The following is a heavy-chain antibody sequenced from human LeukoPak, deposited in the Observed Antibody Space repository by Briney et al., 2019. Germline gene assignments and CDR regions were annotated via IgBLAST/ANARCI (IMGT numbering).Heavy chain of an antibody. CDR1: GFTFSSYG. J-gene: IGHJ4*02. V-gene: IGHV3-30*03. D-gene: IGHD2-2*01. CDR3: AMGYCSSTSCYHLGLVQYDY. Sequence: TGGSLRLSCAASGFTFSSYGMHWVRQAPGKGLEWVAVISYDGSNKYYADSVKGRFTISRDNAKNSLYLQMNSLRAEDTAVYYCAMGYCSSTSCYHLGLVQYDYWGQGTLVTVSS. CDR2: ISYDGSNK.